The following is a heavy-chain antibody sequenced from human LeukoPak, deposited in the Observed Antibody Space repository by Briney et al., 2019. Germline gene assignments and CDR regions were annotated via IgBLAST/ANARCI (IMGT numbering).Heavy chain of an antibody. V-gene: IGHV4-39*07. CDR1: GGSISSSSYY. Sequence: SETLSLTCTVSGGSISSSSYYWGWIRQPPGKGLEWIGSIYYSGSTYYNPSLKSRVTISVDTSKNQFSLKLSSVTAADTAVYYCARDTRGIAAAYPLDWGQGTLVTVSS. D-gene: IGHD6-13*01. CDR2: IYYSGST. J-gene: IGHJ4*02. CDR3: ARDTRGIAAAYPLD.